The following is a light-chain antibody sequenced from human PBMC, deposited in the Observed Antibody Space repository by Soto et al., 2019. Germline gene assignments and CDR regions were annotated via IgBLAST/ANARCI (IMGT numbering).Light chain of an antibody. Sequence: DIQMTQSPSSLSASVGDRVTITCRASQSISNFLNWYQHKPGKAPKLLIYDASRLQSGVPSRFSGHSSGTDFTLTISSLQPEDSATYYCQQTYNIPVTFGQGTRLEIK. CDR3: QQTYNIPVT. CDR1: QSISNF. J-gene: IGKJ5*01. CDR2: DAS. V-gene: IGKV1-39*01.